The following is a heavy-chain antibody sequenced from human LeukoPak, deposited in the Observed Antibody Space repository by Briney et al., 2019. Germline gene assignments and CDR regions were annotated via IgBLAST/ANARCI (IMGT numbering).Heavy chain of an antibody. D-gene: IGHD3-10*01. CDR1: GGSISSSSYY. Sequence: SETLSLTCTVSGGSISSSSYYWGWIRQPPGKGLEWIGSIYYSGYTYYNPSLESRVTISVDTSKNQFSLKLSSVTAADTAIYYCAKHYMGSSYNRGLDYWGQGALVTVSS. CDR2: IYYSGYT. V-gene: IGHV4-39*01. CDR3: AKHYMGSSYNRGLDY. J-gene: IGHJ4*02.